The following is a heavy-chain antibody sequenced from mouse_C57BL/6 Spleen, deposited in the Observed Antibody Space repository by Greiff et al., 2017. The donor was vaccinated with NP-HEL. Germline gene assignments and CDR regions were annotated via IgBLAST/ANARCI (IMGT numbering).Heavy chain of an antibody. Sequence: VKLQESGTELAKPGASVKLSCKASGYTFTSYWMHWVKQRPGQGLEWIGYINPSSGYTKYNQKFKDKATLTADKSSSTAYMQLSSLTYEDSAVYYCEYGSSPGSFDVWGTGTTVTVSS. D-gene: IGHD1-1*01. CDR2: INPSSGYT. CDR1: GYTFTSYW. CDR3: EYGSSPGSFDV. V-gene: IGHV1-7*01. J-gene: IGHJ1*03.